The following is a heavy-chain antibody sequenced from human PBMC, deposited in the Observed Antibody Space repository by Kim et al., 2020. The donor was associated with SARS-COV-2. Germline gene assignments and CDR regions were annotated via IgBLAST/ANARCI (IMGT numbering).Heavy chain of an antibody. CDR3: AKAPIVDVPTGKTWFDP. D-gene: IGHD2-2*01. Sequence: VKGQFTISSDNSKSTLYMQMNSLRPEDTAVYYCAKAPIVDVPTGKTWFDPWGQGTLVIVSS. J-gene: IGHJ5*02. V-gene: IGHV3-30*02.